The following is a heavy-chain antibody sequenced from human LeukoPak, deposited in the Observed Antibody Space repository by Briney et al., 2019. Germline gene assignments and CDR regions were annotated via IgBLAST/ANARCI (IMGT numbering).Heavy chain of an antibody. V-gene: IGHV1-18*01. CDR3: AGVGGGSSGYYQDAFDI. Sequence: EASVKVSCKASGYTFTTYGISWVRQAPGQGLEWMGWINSYNGNTNYAQKFQGRVTMTTDTSTSTAYMELRSLRSNDTAVYYCAGVGGGSSGYYQDAFDIWGQGTMVTVSS. CDR1: GYTFTTYG. J-gene: IGHJ3*02. CDR2: INSYNGNT. D-gene: IGHD3-22*01.